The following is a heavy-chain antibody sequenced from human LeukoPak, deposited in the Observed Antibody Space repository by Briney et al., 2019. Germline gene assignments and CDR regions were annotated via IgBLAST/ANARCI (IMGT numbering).Heavy chain of an antibody. D-gene: IGHD2-2*01. Sequence: SVKVSCKASGGTFSSYTISWVRQARGQGLEWMGRIIPILGIANYAQKFQGRVTITADKSTSTAYMELSSLRSEDTAVYYCARADCSSTSCYHYFDYWGQGTLVTVSS. CDR3: ARADCSSTSCYHYFDY. CDR1: GGTFSSYT. CDR2: IIPILGIA. J-gene: IGHJ4*02. V-gene: IGHV1-69*02.